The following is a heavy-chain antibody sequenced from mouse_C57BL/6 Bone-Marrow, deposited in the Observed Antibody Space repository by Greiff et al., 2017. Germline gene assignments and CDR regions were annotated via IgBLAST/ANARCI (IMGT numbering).Heavy chain of an antibody. Sequence: VQLQQSGPVLVKPGASVKMSCKASGYTFTDYYMNWVKQSHGKSLEWIGVINPYNGGTSYNQKFKGKATLTVDKSSSTAYMELNSLTSEDSAVYYCARPYYGSSFYAMDYWGQGTSVTVSS. CDR3: ARPYYGSSFYAMDY. J-gene: IGHJ4*01. V-gene: IGHV1-19*01. CDR1: GYTFTDYY. D-gene: IGHD1-1*01. CDR2: INPYNGGT.